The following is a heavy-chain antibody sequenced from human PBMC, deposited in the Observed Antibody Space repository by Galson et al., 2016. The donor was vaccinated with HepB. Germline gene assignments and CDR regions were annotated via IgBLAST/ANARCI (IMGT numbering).Heavy chain of an antibody. CDR1: GYTFSSHY. Sequence: KVSCKASGYTFSSHYMHWVRQAPGQGLEWMGAVNVASGRTNYAHKFQGRVSMTRNTSTSTVYMELSSLRTEDTALYYCARDSSDWSLPSGLYGMDVWGQGTTVSVSS. D-gene: IGHD6-19*01. CDR3: ARDSSDWSLPSGLYGMDV. V-gene: IGHV1-46*01. J-gene: IGHJ6*02. CDR2: VNVASGRT.